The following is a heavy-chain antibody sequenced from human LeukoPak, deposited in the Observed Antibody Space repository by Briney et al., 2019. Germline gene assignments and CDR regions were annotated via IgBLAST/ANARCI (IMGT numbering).Heavy chain of an antibody. Sequence: PSETLSLTCAVSGYLGWIRQPPGKGLEWIGSIYHSGSTYYNPSLKSRVTILVDTSKNQFSLHLSSVTAADTAIYYCARVIAAGVDFDYWGQGTLVTVSS. CDR1: GYL. V-gene: IGHV4-38-2*01. D-gene: IGHD6-13*01. CDR3: ARVIAAGVDFDY. CDR2: IYHSGST. J-gene: IGHJ4*02.